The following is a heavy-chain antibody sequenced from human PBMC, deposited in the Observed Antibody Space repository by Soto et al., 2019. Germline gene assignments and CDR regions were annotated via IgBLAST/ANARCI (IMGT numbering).Heavy chain of an antibody. D-gene: IGHD2-2*01. CDR2: INAGNGNT. V-gene: IGHV1-3*01. CDR1: GYTFTSYA. Sequence: ASVKVSCKASGYTFTSYAMHWVRQAPGQRLEWMGWINAGNGNTKYSQKFQGRVNITRDTSASTAYMELSSLRSEDTAVYYCARVKSRVPAAPLDYWGQGTLVTVSS. CDR3: ARVKSRVPAAPLDY. J-gene: IGHJ4*02.